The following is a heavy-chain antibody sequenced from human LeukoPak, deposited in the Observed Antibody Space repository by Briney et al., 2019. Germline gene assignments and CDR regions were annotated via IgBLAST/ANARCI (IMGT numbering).Heavy chain of an antibody. CDR2: ISAYNGNA. CDR1: GYTVTSYG. Sequence: ASVTVSCKASGYTVTSYGISWVRQAPGQGPEWMGWISAYNGNANYAQKLQGRVTMTTDTSTSTAYMELRSLRSDDTAVYYCARETGYGDYVADLWGPGTLVTVSS. D-gene: IGHD4-17*01. V-gene: IGHV1-18*01. J-gene: IGHJ2*01. CDR3: ARETGYGDYVADL.